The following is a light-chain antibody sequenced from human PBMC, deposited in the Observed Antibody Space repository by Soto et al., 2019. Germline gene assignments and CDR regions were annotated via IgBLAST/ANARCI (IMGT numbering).Light chain of an antibody. CDR3: QQYGSSPRT. CDR2: GAS. Sequence: EIVLTQSPGTLSLSPGERATLSCRASQSVSSSYLAWYQQKPGQAPRLLIYGASSRATGIPDRFSGSGSGTHFTLTMSRLEPEDCAVYYCQQYGSSPRTFGQGTKMEIK. CDR1: QSVSSSY. V-gene: IGKV3-20*01. J-gene: IGKJ1*01.